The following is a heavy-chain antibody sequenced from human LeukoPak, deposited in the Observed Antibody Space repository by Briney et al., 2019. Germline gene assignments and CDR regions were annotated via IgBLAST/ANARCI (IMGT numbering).Heavy chain of an antibody. Sequence: GGSLRLSCAASGFTFSSYAMSWVRQAPGKGLEWVSAISGSGGSTYYADSVKGRFTISRDNSKNTLYLQMNSLRAEDTAVYYCAKDRGDYDYVWGTTNWFDPWGQGTLVTVSS. D-gene: IGHD3-16*01. J-gene: IGHJ5*02. CDR1: GFTFSSYA. CDR2: ISGSGGST. V-gene: IGHV3-23*01. CDR3: AKDRGDYDYVWGTTNWFDP.